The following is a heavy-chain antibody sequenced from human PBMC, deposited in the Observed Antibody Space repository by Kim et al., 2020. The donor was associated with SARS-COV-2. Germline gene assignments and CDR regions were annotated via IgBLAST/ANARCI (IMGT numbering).Heavy chain of an antibody. J-gene: IGHJ4*02. CDR1: GYSFPSYW. V-gene: IGHV5-51*01. CDR2: IYPGDSET. Sequence: GESLKISCQGSGYSFPSYWIGWVRQMPGKGLEWMGVIYPGDSETTYSPSFQGHVSISADKSISTAYLQWSSLKASDTAIYYCARHKFGISSDIFFDYWGQGTLVTVSS. CDR3: ARHKFGISSDIFFDY. D-gene: IGHD6-6*01.